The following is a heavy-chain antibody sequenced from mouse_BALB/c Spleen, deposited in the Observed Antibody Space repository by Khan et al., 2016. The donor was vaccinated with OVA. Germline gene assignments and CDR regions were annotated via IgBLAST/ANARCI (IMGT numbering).Heavy chain of an antibody. D-gene: IGHD2-4*01. CDR2: IWTGGIT. CDR3: ARSYDYDVGGFAY. CDR1: GFSLSNYG. Sequence: VELVESGPGLVAPSQSLSITCTVSGFSLSNYGVHWVRQPPGKGLEWLGVIWTGGITNYNSALMSRLSISKDNSKSQVFLKMNRLQTDDTAIYYCARSYDYDVGGFAYWGHGTLVTVSA. V-gene: IGHV2-9*02. J-gene: IGHJ3*01.